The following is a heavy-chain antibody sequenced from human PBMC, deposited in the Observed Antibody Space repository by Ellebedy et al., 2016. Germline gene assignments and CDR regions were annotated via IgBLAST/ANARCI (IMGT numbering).Heavy chain of an antibody. CDR2: IYWDDDK. CDR1: GFSLSTSGVG. V-gene: IGHV2-5*02. J-gene: IGHJ5*02. Sequence: SGPTLVKPTQTLTLTCTFSGFSLSTSGVGVGWIRQPPGKALEWLALIYWDDDKRYSPSLKSRLTITKDTSKNQVVLTMTNVDPVDTATYYCAHRKGRDYGDEGNWFDPWGQGTLVTVSS. D-gene: IGHD4-17*01. CDR3: AHRKGRDYGDEGNWFDP.